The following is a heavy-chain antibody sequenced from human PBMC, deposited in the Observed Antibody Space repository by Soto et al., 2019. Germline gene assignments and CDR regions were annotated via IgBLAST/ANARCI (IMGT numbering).Heavy chain of an antibody. CDR2: INPNSGGT. CDR1: GYTFTGYY. D-gene: IGHD2-2*01. CDR3: ARMGDIVVVPAATLDY. J-gene: IGHJ4*02. V-gene: IGHV1-2*02. Sequence: ASVKVSCKASGYTFTGYYMHWVRQAPGQGLEWMGWINPNSGGTNYAQKFQGRVTMTRGTSISTAYMELSRLRSDDTAVYYCARMGDIVVVPAATLDYWGQGTLVTVSS.